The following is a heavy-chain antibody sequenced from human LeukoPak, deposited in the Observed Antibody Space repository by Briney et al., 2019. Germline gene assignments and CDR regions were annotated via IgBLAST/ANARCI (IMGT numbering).Heavy chain of an antibody. Sequence: GGSLRLSCAASGFTFSSYAMHWVRQAPGKGLEWVAVISYDGSNKYYADSVKGRFTISRDNSKNTLYLQMNSLRAEDTAIYYCAKGAGNSGSYFKTFDYWGQGTLVTVSS. J-gene: IGHJ4*02. V-gene: IGHV3-30-3*01. D-gene: IGHD1-26*01. CDR1: GFTFSSYA. CDR2: ISYDGSNK. CDR3: AKGAGNSGSYFKTFDY.